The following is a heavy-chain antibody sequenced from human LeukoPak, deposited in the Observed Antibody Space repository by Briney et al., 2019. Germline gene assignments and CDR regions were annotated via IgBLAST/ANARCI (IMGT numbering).Heavy chain of an antibody. Sequence: GGSLRLSCAASGFTFSSSWMNWVRQAPGKGLEWVANIKPDGSEKYYVDSVKGRFTISRDNAKNSLYVQLNSLRAEDTAVYYCAGGSGFLITSWGQGTLVAVSS. J-gene: IGHJ5*02. V-gene: IGHV3-7*04. CDR3: AGGSGFLITS. CDR2: IKPDGSEK. CDR1: GFTFSSSW. D-gene: IGHD5-24*01.